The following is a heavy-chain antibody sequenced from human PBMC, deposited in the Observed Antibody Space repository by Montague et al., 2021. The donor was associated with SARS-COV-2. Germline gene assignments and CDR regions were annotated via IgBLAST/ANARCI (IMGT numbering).Heavy chain of an antibody. CDR2: IDNDGRGT. CDR3: ARGGFNHGFDV. CDR1: GFNFRSYY. J-gene: IGHJ3*01. Sequence: SLRLSCAASGFNFRSYYIHWVRQAPGSGLVWVPRIDNDGRGTIYADSVKGRFTISRDNAKNTLFLQMNSLRADDTAVYYCARGGFNHGFDVWGQGTVVTVSS. V-gene: IGHV3-74*01.